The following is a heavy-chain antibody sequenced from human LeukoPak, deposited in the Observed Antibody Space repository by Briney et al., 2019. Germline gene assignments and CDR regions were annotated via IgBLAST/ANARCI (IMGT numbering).Heavy chain of an antibody. CDR3: ARTLDYDFWSGYD. V-gene: IGHV4-34*01. CDR2: INHSGST. D-gene: IGHD3-3*01. CDR1: GGPFSGYY. J-gene: IGHJ4*02. Sequence: SETLSLTCAVYGGPFSGYYWSWIRQPPGKGLEWIGEINHSGSTNYNPSLKSRVTISVDTSKNQFSLKLSSVTAADTAVYYCARTLDYDFWSGYDWGQGTLVTVSS.